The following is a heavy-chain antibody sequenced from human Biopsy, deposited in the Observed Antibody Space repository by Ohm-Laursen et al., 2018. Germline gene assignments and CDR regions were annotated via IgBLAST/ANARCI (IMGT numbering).Heavy chain of an antibody. D-gene: IGHD1-26*01. J-gene: IGHJ4*02. CDR2: IYYSGST. CDR3: ARVGVGAPSIDYFDS. CDR1: GDSVSSGSFY. V-gene: IGHV4-61*03. Sequence: SDTLSLTCTVSGDSVSSGSFYWTWLRQPPGQGLEYIGHIYYSGSTNYNPSLKSRVTISVDRSKNHFSLELSSVTAADTAVYYCARVGVGAPSIDYFDSWGQGTLVTVSS.